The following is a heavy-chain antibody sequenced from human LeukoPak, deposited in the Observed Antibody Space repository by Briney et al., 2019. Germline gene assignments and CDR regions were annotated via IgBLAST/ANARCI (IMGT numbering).Heavy chain of an antibody. D-gene: IGHD1-26*01. V-gene: IGHV1-69*13. J-gene: IGHJ4*02. CDR3: ARLQSGSYGDGFDY. CDR2: IIPIFGTA. Sequence: ASVKVSCKASGGTFSSYAISWVRQAPGQGLGWMGGIIPIFGTANYAQKFQGRVTITADESTSTAYMELSSLRSEDTAVYYCARLQSGSYGDGFDYWGQGTLVTVSS. CDR1: GGTFSSYA.